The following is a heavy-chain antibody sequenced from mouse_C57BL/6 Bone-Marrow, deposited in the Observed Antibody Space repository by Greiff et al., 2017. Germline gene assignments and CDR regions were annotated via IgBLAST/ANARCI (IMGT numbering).Heavy chain of an antibody. CDR1: GYTFTSYW. CDR3: ARRGVVEVY. Sequence: VQLQQPGAELVMPGASVKLSCNASGYTFTSYWMHWVKQRPGQGLEWIGEIDPSDSYTNYNQKFKGKATLTVDKSSSTAYMQLSSLTSEDSAVYYCARRGVVEVYWGQGTTLTVSS. J-gene: IGHJ2*01. V-gene: IGHV1-69*01. CDR2: IDPSDSYT. D-gene: IGHD1-1*01.